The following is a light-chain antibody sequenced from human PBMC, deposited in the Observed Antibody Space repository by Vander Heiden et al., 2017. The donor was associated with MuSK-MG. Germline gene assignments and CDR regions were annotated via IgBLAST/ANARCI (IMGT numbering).Light chain of an antibody. Sequence: SYALTQPPSVSVSPGQTASIACSGDKVGDKYDCGDHQKPAQSPVLVIYQNSKRPSGIPDRFSGSNSGTTATLTISGTQAVDEAYYYCQAWDSGNLVFGGGTKLTVL. V-gene: IGLV3-1*01. CDR2: QNS. J-gene: IGLJ3*02. CDR1: KVGDKY. CDR3: QAWDSGNLV.